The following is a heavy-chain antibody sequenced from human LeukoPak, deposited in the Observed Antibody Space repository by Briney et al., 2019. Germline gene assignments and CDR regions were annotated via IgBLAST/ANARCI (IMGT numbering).Heavy chain of an antibody. CDR1: GFTFSYYG. CDR2: IWYDGSNK. Sequence: GRSLRLSCAASGFTFSYYGMHWVHQAPGKGLEWVAVIWYDGSNKYYADSVKGRFTISRDNSKNTLYLQMNSLRAEDTAVYYCARVHFSSSPYFDYWGQGTLVTVSS. D-gene: IGHD6-6*01. J-gene: IGHJ4*02. V-gene: IGHV3-33*01. CDR3: ARVHFSSSPYFDY.